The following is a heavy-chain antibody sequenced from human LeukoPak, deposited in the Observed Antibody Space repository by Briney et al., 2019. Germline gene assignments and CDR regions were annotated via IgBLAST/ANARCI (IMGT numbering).Heavy chain of an antibody. Sequence: SETLSLTCTVSGGSISSGGYYWSWIRQHPGKGLEWIGYIYYSGSTYYNPSLKSRVTISVDTSKNQFSLKLSSVTAADTAVYYCARDNVYYYGSDLGFDPWGQGTLVTVSS. CDR1: GGSISSGGYY. CDR2: IYYSGST. CDR3: ARDNVYYYGSDLGFDP. V-gene: IGHV4-31*03. J-gene: IGHJ5*02. D-gene: IGHD3-10*01.